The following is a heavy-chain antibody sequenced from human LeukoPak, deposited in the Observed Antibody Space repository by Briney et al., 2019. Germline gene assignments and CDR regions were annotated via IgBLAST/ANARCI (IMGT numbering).Heavy chain of an antibody. CDR3: ARRGLTVTTIDY. D-gene: IGHD4-17*01. V-gene: IGHV1-2*02. CDR2: INPNSGGT. Sequence: ASVKVSCKASGYTFTSYDINWVRQAPGQGLEWMGWINPNSGGTNYAQKFQGRVTMTRDTSISTAYMELSRLRSDDTAVYYCARRGLTVTTIDYWGQGTLVTVSS. CDR1: GYTFTSYD. J-gene: IGHJ4*02.